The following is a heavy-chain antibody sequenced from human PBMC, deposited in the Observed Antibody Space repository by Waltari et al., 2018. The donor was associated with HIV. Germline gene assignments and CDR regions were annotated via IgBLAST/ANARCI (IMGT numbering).Heavy chain of an antibody. J-gene: IGHJ4*02. V-gene: IGHV4-38-2*02. CDR1: GYSISSGYY. CDR2: IYHSGST. D-gene: IGHD6-19*01. CDR3: ARGYSSGYDY. Sequence: QVLLQESGPGLVKPSETLYLTCTVSGYSISSGYYWGWIRQPPGKGLEWIGSIYHSGSTYYNPSLKSRVTISVDTSKNQFSLKLSSVTAADTAVYYCARGYSSGYDYWGQGTMVTVSS.